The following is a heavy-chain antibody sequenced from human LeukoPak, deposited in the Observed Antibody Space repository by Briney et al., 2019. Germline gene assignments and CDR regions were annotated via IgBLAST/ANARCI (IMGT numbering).Heavy chain of an antibody. Sequence: SETLSLTCTVSGGSISSYYWSWIRQPPGKGLEWIGYIYYSGSNYYNPSLKNRVTISVDTSKNQFSLKLSSVTAADTAVYFCARGKDSSDYFDYWGQGTLVTVSS. D-gene: IGHD3-22*01. J-gene: IGHJ4*02. CDR2: IYYSGSN. CDR1: GGSISSYY. CDR3: ARGKDSSDYFDY. V-gene: IGHV4-59*12.